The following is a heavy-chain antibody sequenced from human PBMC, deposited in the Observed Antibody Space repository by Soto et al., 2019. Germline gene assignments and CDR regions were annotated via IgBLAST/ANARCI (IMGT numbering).Heavy chain of an antibody. CDR3: LKGGVAVAGRGGDY. D-gene: IGHD6-19*01. CDR1: GGSISSSNW. V-gene: IGHV4-4*02. J-gene: IGHJ4*02. CDR2: IYHRGST. Sequence: QVQLQESGPGLVKPSGTLSLTCAVSGGSISSSNWWSWVRQPPGKGLEWIGEIYHRGSTNYNPSLKSRGTISVDKSKNQFSLKLSSVTAADTAVYYCLKGGVAVAGRGGDYWGQGTLVTVSS.